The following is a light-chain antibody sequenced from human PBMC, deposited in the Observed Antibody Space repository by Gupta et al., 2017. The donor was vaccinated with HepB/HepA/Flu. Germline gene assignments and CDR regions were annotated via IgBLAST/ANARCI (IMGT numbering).Light chain of an antibody. CDR1: QSVSSSY. CDR3: QQYGSSPRT. Sequence: EIVLTHSPRTLSLSPGERATLSCRARQSVSSSYLAWYQQKPGQAPRLLIYGASSRATGIPDRFSGSGSGTDFTLTISRLEPEDFAVYYCQQYGSSPRTFGQGTKVEIK. J-gene: IGKJ1*01. CDR2: GAS. V-gene: IGKV3-20*01.